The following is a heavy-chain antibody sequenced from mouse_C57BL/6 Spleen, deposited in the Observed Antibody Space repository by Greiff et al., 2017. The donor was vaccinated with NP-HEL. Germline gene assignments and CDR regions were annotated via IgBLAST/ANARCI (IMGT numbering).Heavy chain of an antibody. CDR2: IDPSDSYT. V-gene: IGHV1-69*01. CDR1: GYTFTSYW. D-gene: IGHD1-1*01. J-gene: IGHJ2*01. Sequence: QVQLQQPGAELVMPGASVKLSCKASGYTFTSYWMHWVKQRPGQGLEWIGEIDPSDSYTNYNQKFKGKSTLTVDKSSSTAYMQLSSLTSEDSAVYYCARRCRIYYSGSKGYFDYWGQGTTLTVSS. CDR3: ARRCRIYYSGSKGYFDY.